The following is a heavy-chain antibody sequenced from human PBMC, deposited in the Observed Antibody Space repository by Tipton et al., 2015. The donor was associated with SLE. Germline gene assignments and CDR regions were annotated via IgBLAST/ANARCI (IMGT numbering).Heavy chain of an antibody. J-gene: IGHJ3*02. CDR3: AREAAISPVDAFDI. V-gene: IGHV4-59*11. Sequence: LRLSCTVSGGSIRSHYWSWIRQPPGKGLEWLGYIYYSGSTYYNPSLKSRVTISVDTSKNQFSLKLSSVTGADTAVYYCAREAAISPVDAFDIWGQGTMVSVSS. CDR2: IYYSGST. D-gene: IGHD2-2*02. CDR1: GGSIRSHY.